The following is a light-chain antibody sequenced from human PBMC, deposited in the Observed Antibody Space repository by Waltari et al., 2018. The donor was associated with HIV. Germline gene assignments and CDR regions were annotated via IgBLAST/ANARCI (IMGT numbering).Light chain of an antibody. V-gene: IGLV2-14*01. CDR2: DVS. CDR3: SSSTSSSVV. J-gene: IGLJ2*01. Sequence: QSALTQPASVSGSPGQSITISCTGTSSDVGGYNYVSWYQKHPGKAPKLMIYDVSKRPSGFSNRFSGSKSGNPASLTISGLQAEDGAVYYCSSSTSSSVVFGGGTKLTVL. CDR1: SSDVGGYNY.